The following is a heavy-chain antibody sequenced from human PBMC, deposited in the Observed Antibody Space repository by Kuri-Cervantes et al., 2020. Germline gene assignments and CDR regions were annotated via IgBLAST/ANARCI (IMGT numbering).Heavy chain of an antibody. Sequence: ASVKVSCKASGYTFTSYAMHWVRQAPGQRLEWMGWSNAGNGNTKYSQELQGRVTITRDTSASTAYMELSSLRSEDMAVYYCARGGYSSGWNYYYYGMDVWGQGTTVTVSS. V-gene: IGHV1-3*02. J-gene: IGHJ6*02. CDR1: GYTFTSYA. CDR3: ARGGYSSGWNYYYYGMDV. CDR2: SNAGNGNT. D-gene: IGHD6-19*01.